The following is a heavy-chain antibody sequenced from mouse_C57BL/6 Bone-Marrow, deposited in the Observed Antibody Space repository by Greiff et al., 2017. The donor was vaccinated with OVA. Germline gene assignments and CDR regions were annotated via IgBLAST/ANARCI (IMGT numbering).Heavy chain of an antibody. CDR1: GFTFSDFY. D-gene: IGHD3-2*02. J-gene: IGHJ3*01. V-gene: IGHV7-1*01. Sequence: EVKVVESGGGLVQSGRSLRLSCATSGFTFSDFYMEWVRQAPGKGLEWIAASRNKANDYTTEYSASVKGRFIVSRDTSQSILYLQMNALRAEDTAIYYCARDDSSGPSWFAYWGQGTLVTVSA. CDR3: ARDDSSGPSWFAY. CDR2: SRNKANDYTT.